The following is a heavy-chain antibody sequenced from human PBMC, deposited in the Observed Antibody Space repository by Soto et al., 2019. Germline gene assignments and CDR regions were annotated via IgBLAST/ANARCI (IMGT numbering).Heavy chain of an antibody. CDR1: GDSVSSNNAA. J-gene: IGHJ6*02. D-gene: IGHD6-19*01. Sequence: SQTLSLTCAISGDSVSSNNAAWSWIRRSPSRGLEWLGRTYYRSKWYNDYAVSVKSRITMNPDTSKNQFSLQLNSVTPEDTAVYYCVRVRYSSGGYYYHGIDVWGQGTTVTVSS. V-gene: IGHV6-1*01. CDR2: TYYRSKWYN. CDR3: VRVRYSSGGYYYHGIDV.